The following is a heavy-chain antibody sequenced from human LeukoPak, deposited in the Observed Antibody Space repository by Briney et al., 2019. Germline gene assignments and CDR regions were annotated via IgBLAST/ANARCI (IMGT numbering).Heavy chain of an antibody. J-gene: IGHJ4*01. CDR2: IYASGST. D-gene: IGHD5/OR15-5a*01. CDR1: GGSISSYY. Sequence: KPSETLSLTCAVSGGSISSYYWNWIRQPAGKGLEWIGRIYASGSTNNPSLKSRVTMSLDTSKHQFSLKLSSVTAAETAVYYCARDIEYSVINWGQGTLVTVSS. CDR3: ARDIEYSVIN. V-gene: IGHV4-4*07.